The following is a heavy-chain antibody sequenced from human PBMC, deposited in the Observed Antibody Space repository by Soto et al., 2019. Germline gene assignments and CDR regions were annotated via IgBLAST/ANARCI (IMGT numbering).Heavy chain of an antibody. J-gene: IGHJ4*02. V-gene: IGHV4-59*01. Sequence: SETLSLTCTVSGGSISSYYWSWIRQPPGKGLEWIGYIYYSGSTNYNPSLKSRVTISVDTSKNQFALKLSSVTAADTAVYYGARLFWSGYTFFDSWGQGTLVTVSS. D-gene: IGHD3-3*01. CDR3: ARLFWSGYTFFDS. CDR1: GGSISSYY. CDR2: IYYSGST.